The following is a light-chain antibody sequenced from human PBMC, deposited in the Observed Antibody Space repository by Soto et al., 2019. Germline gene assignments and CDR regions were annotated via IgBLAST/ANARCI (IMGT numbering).Light chain of an antibody. CDR2: EVS. CDR1: SSDVGGYNY. Sequence: QSALTQPASVYGSPGQSITISCTGTSSDVGGYNYVSWYQQHPGKAPKLMIYEVSNRTSGVSNRFSDSKSGNTASLTISGLQAEAEADYYCSSYTSSSTPFVFGTGTKVTVI. CDR3: SSYTSSSTPFV. J-gene: IGLJ1*01. V-gene: IGLV2-14*01.